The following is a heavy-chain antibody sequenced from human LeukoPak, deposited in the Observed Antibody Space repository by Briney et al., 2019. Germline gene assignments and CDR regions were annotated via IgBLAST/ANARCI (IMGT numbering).Heavy chain of an antibody. J-gene: IGHJ5*02. CDR1: GYTFTSYE. V-gene: IGHV1-8*01. Sequence: GSVNVSCKASGYTFTSYEINWVRQATGKGMEWMGWMNHNSGNTNYAQKFQGRVTMTRNTSISTAYMELSSLRSEDTAVYYCARGRRLRGWYPNNWFDPWGQGTLVTVSS. CDR2: MNHNSGNT. CDR3: ARGRRLRGWYPNNWFDP. D-gene: IGHD6-19*01.